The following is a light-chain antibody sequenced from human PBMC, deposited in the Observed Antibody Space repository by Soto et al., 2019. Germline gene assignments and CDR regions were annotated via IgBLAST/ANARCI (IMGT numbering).Light chain of an antibody. CDR3: QQRSNWVT. J-gene: IGKJ4*01. Sequence: EVVVTQSPATLSLSPGERATLSCRASQSVSTYLAWYQQKPGQAPRLLIYDASIRATDIPARFSGSGSGTDFTLTISSLEPEDFAVYYCQQRSNWVTFGGGTKVAIK. V-gene: IGKV3-11*01. CDR1: QSVSTY. CDR2: DAS.